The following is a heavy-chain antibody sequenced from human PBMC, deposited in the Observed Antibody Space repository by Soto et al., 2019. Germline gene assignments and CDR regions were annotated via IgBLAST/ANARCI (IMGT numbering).Heavy chain of an antibody. V-gene: IGHV3-30*03. CDR3: ARETLRDAIDI. Sequence: LRLSCAASGFTFSSYGMHWVRQAPGKGLEWVAVISYDESIYYADSVKGRVSVSRDNAKNSLFLEMNSLRVDDTAVYYCARETLRDAIDIWGQGTMVTVSS. J-gene: IGHJ3*02. CDR2: ISYDESI. CDR1: GFTFSSYG.